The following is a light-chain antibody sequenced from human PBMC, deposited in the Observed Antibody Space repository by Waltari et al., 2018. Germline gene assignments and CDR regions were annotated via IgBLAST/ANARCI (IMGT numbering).Light chain of an antibody. CDR1: PSVSSSS. CDR2: GAS. CDR3: QQYGISPYT. V-gene: IGKV3-20*01. Sequence: EIVLTQSPGTLSLSPGERATLPCRARPSVSSSSLAWYQQKPGQAPRRLIPGASSRATGIPDRFSGSGSGTDFTLTISRLEPEDFAVYYCQQYGISPYTFGQGTKLEIK. J-gene: IGKJ2*01.